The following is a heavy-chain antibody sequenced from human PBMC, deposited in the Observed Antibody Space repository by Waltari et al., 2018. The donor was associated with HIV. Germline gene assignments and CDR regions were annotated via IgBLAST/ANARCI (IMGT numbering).Heavy chain of an antibody. D-gene: IGHD1-7*01. CDR1: GYSISSGYY. Sequence: QVQLQESGPGLVKPSETLSLTCAVSGYSISSGYYWGWIRQPPWNGREWIGTTFHSGGTYYNPSLNSRVTISVDTSKNQFSLKRSSVTAADTAVYYCARDIGSRKETTYFDYWGQGTLVTVSS. CDR3: ARDIGSRKETTYFDY. J-gene: IGHJ4*02. V-gene: IGHV4-38-2*02. CDR2: TFHSGGT.